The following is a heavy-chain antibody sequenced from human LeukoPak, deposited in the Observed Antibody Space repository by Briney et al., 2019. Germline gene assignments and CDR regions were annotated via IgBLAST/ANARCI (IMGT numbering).Heavy chain of an antibody. J-gene: IGHJ4*02. CDR1: GGTFSRFA. D-gene: IGHD3-22*01. CDR2: ITPISGTA. CDR3: TRDTFASSGYFYYYFDY. V-gene: IGHV1-69*13. Sequence: ASVKVSCKASGGTFSRFAINCVPDAPEQGFECMGGITPISGTANYAQKFQGRVTITADESTSTAYMELSSLRSEDTAIYFCTRDTFASSGYFYYYFDYWGQGTLVTVSS.